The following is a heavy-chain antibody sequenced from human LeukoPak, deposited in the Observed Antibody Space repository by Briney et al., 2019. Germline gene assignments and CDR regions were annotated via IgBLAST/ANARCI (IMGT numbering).Heavy chain of an antibody. CDR3: ARGSSSWYFDY. CDR1: VFTFSDYY. J-gene: IGHJ4*02. CDR2: ISSSGSTI. V-gene: IGHV3-11*04. Sequence: GGSLRLSCAASVFTFSDYYMSWIRQAPGKGLEWVSYISSSGSTIYYADSVKGRFTISRDNAKLQMNSLRAEDTAVYYCARGSSSWYFDYWGQGTLVTVSS. D-gene: IGHD6-13*01.